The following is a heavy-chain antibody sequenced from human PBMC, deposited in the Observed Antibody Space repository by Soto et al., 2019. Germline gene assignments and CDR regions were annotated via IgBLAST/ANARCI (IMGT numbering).Heavy chain of an antibody. V-gene: IGHV4-59*01. J-gene: IGHJ3*02. CDR3: AREGCSGGSCTANI. CDR2: IYYSGST. D-gene: IGHD2-15*01. CDR1: GGSMSSYY. Sequence: TLSLTCTGSGGSMSSYYRSCVRQPPGKGLEWIGYIYYSGSTNYNPSLKSRVTISVDTSKNQFSLKLSSVTAADTAVYYCAREGCSGGSCTANIWGQGTMVTVS.